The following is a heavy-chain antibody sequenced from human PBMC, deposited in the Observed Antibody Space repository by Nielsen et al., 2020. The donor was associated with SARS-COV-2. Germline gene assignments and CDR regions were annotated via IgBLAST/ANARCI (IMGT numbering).Heavy chain of an antibody. CDR1: GYTFTSYG. CDR3: ARGTKRYSYGYNYFDY. Sequence: ASVKVSCKASGYTFTSYGISWVRQAPGQGLEWMGWISAYNGNTNYAQKFQGRVTITADKSTSTAYMELSSLRSEDTAVYYCARGTKRYSYGYNYFDYWGQGTLVTVSS. J-gene: IGHJ4*02. CDR2: ISAYNGNT. D-gene: IGHD5-18*01. V-gene: IGHV1-18*01.